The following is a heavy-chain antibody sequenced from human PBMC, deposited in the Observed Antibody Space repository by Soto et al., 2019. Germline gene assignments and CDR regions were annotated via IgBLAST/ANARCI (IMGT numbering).Heavy chain of an antibody. CDR1: GGSISSGGYS. J-gene: IGHJ4*02. D-gene: IGHD6-6*01. Sequence: KPSETLSLTCAVSGGSISSGGYSWSWIRQPPGKGLEWIGYIYHSGSTYYNPSLKSRVTISVDRSKNQFSLKLSSVTAADTAVYYCARGVGEQLVPPYYFDYWGQGTLVTVSS. V-gene: IGHV4-30-2*01. CDR2: IYHSGST. CDR3: ARGVGEQLVPPYYFDY.